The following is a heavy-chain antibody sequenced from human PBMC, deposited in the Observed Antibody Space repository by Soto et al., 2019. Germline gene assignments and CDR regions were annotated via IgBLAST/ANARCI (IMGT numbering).Heavy chain of an antibody. CDR1: GFTFSSYA. J-gene: IGHJ4*02. Sequence: GGSLRLSCAASGFTFSSYAMHWVRQAPGKGLEWVAVISYDGSNKYYAYSVKGRFTISRDNSKNTLYLQMNSLRAEDTAVYYCARDDDRLLWFGVFDYWGQGTLVTVSS. CDR2: ISYDGSNK. D-gene: IGHD3-10*01. V-gene: IGHV3-30-3*01. CDR3: ARDDDRLLWFGVFDY.